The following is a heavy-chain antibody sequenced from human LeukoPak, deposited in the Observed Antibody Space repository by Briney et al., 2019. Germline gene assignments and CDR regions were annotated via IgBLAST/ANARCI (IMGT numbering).Heavy chain of an antibody. V-gene: IGHV4-39*01. CDR1: GGSVSSNTYY. J-gene: IGHJ4*02. D-gene: IGHD3-10*01. CDR2: IYYTGTT. CDR3: ARHVRTYSGSGSYYAFFDY. Sequence: SETLSLTCSVSGGSVSSNTYYWGWLRQPPGKGLEWIGSIYYTGTTYYKPSLKSRVTVSVDTSKNQFSLKLSSVTASDTAVYYCARHVRTYSGSGSYYAFFDYWGQGTLVTVSS.